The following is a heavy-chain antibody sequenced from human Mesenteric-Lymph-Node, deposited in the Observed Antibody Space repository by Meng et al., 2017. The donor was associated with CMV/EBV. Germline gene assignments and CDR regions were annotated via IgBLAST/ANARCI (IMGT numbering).Heavy chain of an antibody. CDR3: ARSPSYDILTGLYAFDI. J-gene: IGHJ3*02. Sequence: ASVKVSCKASGYTFTSYDINWVRQATGQGLEWMGWMNPNSGNTGYAQKFQGRVTMTRNTSISTAYMELSSLRSEDTAVYYCARSPSYDILTGLYAFDIWGQGTMVTVSS. CDR1: GYTFTSYD. D-gene: IGHD3-9*01. V-gene: IGHV1-8*01. CDR2: MNPNSGNT.